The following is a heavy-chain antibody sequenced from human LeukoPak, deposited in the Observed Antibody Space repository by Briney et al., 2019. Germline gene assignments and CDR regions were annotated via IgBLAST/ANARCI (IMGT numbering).Heavy chain of an antibody. J-gene: IGHJ6*02. V-gene: IGHV3-9*01. CDR2: ISWNSGSI. CDR3: AKDKGLAVAGAPSYYYYYGMDV. D-gene: IGHD6-19*01. Sequence: GRSLRLSCAASGFTFDDYAMRWVRQAPGKGLEWVSGISWNSGSIGYADSVKGRFTISRDNAKNSLYLQMNSLRAEDTALYYCAKDKGLAVAGAPSYYYYYGMDVWGQGTTVTVSS. CDR1: GFTFDDYA.